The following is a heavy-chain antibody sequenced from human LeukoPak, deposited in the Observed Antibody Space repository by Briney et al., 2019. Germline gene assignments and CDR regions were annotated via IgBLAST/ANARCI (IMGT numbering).Heavy chain of an antibody. CDR1: GFTFSSYA. V-gene: IGHV3-30-3*01. CDR3: ARDDCSGESCYRSWFDL. CDR2: ISYDGSNK. D-gene: IGHD2-15*01. J-gene: IGHJ5*02. Sequence: GGSLRLSCAASGFTFSSYAMNWVRQAPGKGLEWVALISYDGSNKNYADSVKGRFTISRDNSKNTLYLQMNSLRAEDTAVYYCARDDCSGESCYRSWFDLWGQGTLVTVSS.